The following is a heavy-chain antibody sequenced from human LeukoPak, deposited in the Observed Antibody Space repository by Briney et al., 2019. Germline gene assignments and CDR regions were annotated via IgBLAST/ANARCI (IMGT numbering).Heavy chain of an antibody. CDR3: ARSDSSSWYPYWFDP. J-gene: IGHJ5*02. Sequence: GGSLRLSCAVSGFTVSSNYMSWVRQPPGKGLEWVSGIYTGGSTYSADSVKGRFTIFRDNSKNTLYLQMNSLRAEDTAVYYCARSDSSSWYPYWFDPWGQGTLVTVSS. D-gene: IGHD6-13*01. CDR1: GFTVSSNY. CDR2: IYTGGST. V-gene: IGHV3-53*01.